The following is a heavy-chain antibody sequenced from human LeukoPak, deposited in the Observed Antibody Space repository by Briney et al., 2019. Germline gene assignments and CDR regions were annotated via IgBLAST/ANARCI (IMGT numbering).Heavy chain of an antibody. CDR1: GGSIIEYY. D-gene: IGHD2-2*01. Sequence: SETLSLTCTVSGGSIIEYYWYWIRQPPGKGLEWIAYVHSSGNSNHNPSLESRVTISVDTSKNLLSLRLTAVTAADTAVYYCARRPASRLTFDYWGHGTLVTVSS. CDR3: ARRPASRLTFDY. J-gene: IGHJ4*01. CDR2: VHSSGNS. V-gene: IGHV4-59*01.